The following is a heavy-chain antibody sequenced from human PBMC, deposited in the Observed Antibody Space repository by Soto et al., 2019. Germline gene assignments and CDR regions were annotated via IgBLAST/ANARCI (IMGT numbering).Heavy chain of an antibody. J-gene: IGHJ4*02. CDR2: IYYSGST. Sequence: QVQLRESGPGLVKPSETLSLTCTVSGGSISSYYWSWIRQPPGKGLEWIGYIYYSGSTNYNPSLKSRVTISVDTSKNQFSLKLSSVTAADTAVYYCARDERGVHSYWGQGTLVTVSS. CDR3: ARDERGVHSY. CDR1: GGSISSYY. V-gene: IGHV4-59*01.